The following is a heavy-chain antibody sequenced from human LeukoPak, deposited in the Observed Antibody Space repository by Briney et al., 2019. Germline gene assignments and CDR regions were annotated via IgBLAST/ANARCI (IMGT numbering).Heavy chain of an antibody. D-gene: IGHD2-21*02. CDR1: GGSISSGDYY. J-gene: IGHJ4*02. CDR3: ARVIVVVTAANRNPLIDY. Sequence: SETLSLTCTVSGGSISSGDYYWSWIRQPPGKGLEWIGYIYYSGSTYYNPSLKSRVTISVDTSKNQFSLKLSSVTAADTAVYYCARVIVVVTAANRNPLIDYWGQGTLVTVSS. CDR2: IYYSGST. V-gene: IGHV4-30-4*08.